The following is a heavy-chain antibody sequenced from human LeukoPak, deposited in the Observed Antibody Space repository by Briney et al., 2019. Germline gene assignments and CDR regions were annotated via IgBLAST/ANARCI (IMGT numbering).Heavy chain of an antibody. Sequence: PSETLSLTSTVSGGSISSGGYYWSWIRQHPGKGLEWIGYIYYSGSTYYNPSLKSRVTISVDTPKNQFSLKLSSVTAADTAVYYCARHPSPRYYGSGSYYNRWGQGTLVTVSS. J-gene: IGHJ4*02. D-gene: IGHD3-10*01. V-gene: IGHV4-31*03. CDR3: ARHPSPRYYGSGSYYNR. CDR1: GGSISSGGYY. CDR2: IYYSGST.